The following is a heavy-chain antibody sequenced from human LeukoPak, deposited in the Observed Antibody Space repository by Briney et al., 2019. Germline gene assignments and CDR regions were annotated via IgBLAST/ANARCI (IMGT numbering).Heavy chain of an antibody. CDR2: IRYDGSNK. V-gene: IGHV3-33*01. D-gene: IGHD2-21*02. Sequence: PGGSLRLSCAASGFTFSSYGMHWVRQAPGKGLEWVAVIRYDGSNKYYADSVKGRFTISRDNSKNTLYLQMNSLRAEDTAVYYCAREDLAYCGGDCYPYFGYWGQGTLVTVSS. CDR1: GFTFSSYG. J-gene: IGHJ4*02. CDR3: AREDLAYCGGDCYPYFGY.